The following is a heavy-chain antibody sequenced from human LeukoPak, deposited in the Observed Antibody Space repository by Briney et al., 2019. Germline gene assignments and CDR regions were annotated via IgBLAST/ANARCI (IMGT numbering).Heavy chain of an antibody. D-gene: IGHD4-17*01. J-gene: IGHJ5*02. CDR3: ARRLRQNLFDP. V-gene: IGHV4-59*08. CDR1: GVSISSDY. Sequence: PSETLSLTCTVSGVSISSDYWSWIRLPPGKGLEWIGYIYYSGSSNYNPSLKSRVTMSVDTSTNQFSLKLTSVTAADTAVYYCARRLRQNLFDPWGQGTLVTVSS. CDR2: IYYSGSS.